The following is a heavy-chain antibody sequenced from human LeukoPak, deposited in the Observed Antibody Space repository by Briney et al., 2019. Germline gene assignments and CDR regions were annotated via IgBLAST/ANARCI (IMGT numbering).Heavy chain of an antibody. Sequence: PSETLSLTCTVSAGSISSYYWSWIRQPPVKGLEWIGEINHRGSTNYNPSLKSRVTISVDTSKNQFSLKLSSVTAADTAVYYCARHGGWSHYYDSSGYYQSLRYFDYWGQGTLVTVSS. V-gene: IGHV4-34*01. CDR1: AGSISSYY. J-gene: IGHJ4*02. D-gene: IGHD3-22*01. CDR2: INHRGST. CDR3: ARHGGWSHYYDSSGYYQSLRYFDY.